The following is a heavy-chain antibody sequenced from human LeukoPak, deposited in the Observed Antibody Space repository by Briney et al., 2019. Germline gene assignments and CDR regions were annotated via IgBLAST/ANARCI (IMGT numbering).Heavy chain of an antibody. D-gene: IGHD2-2*02. V-gene: IGHV4-30-2*01. CDR3: ARAPIVVVPAAIPNWFDP. J-gene: IGHJ5*02. CDR1: GGSISSGGYY. Sequence: SETLSLTCTVSGGSISSGGYYWSWIRQPPGKGLEWIGYIYHSGSTYYNPSLKSRVTISVDRSKNQFSLKLSSVTAADTAVYYCARAPIVVVPAAIPNWFDPWGQGTLVTVSS. CDR2: IYHSGST.